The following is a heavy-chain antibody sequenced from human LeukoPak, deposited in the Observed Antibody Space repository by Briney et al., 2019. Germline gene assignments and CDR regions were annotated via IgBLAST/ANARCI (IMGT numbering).Heavy chain of an antibody. CDR3: AREGGVGPTAPPDYYSYQMDV. CDR1: GYTFISYG. CDR2: ISPYTTKT. J-gene: IGHJ6*03. V-gene: IGHV1-18*01. D-gene: IGHD1-26*01. Sequence: SVKVSCKATGYTFISYGITWVRQAPGQGLEWMGWISPYTTKTNYAQSLQGRVTMTTDTSTSTAYMELRSLRSDDTAVYYCAREGGVGPTAPPDYYSYQMDVWGRGTTVTVSS.